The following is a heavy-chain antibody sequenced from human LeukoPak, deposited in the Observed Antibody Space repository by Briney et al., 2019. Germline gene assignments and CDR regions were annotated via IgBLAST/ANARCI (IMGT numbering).Heavy chain of an antibody. J-gene: IGHJ3*02. Sequence: ASVKVSCKVSGYTLTELSMHWVRQAPGKGLEWMGGFDPEDGETIYAQKFQGRVTMTEDTSTDTAYMELSSLRSEDTAVYYCARVAYCSGGSCYHHAFDIWGQGTMVTVSS. CDR2: FDPEDGET. CDR3: ARVAYCSGGSCYHHAFDI. V-gene: IGHV1-24*01. D-gene: IGHD2-15*01. CDR1: GYTLTELS.